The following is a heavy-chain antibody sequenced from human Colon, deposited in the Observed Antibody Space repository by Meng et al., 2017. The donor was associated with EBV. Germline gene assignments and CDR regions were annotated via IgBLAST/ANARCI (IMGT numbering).Heavy chain of an antibody. D-gene: IGHD1-26*01. CDR1: GGSMSSGDYF. V-gene: IGHV4-30-4*02. CDR2: IYYSGNT. CDR3: ARDGTRDGDTDY. Sequence: QVQLQESGPGLVKPSGXLSLTCAVSGGSMSSGDYFWNWIRQPPGKGLEWIGYIYYSGNTYYNPSLKSRVTISVDTSKNQFSLKLSSVTVADTAVYYCARDGTRDGDTDYWGQGTLVTVSS. J-gene: IGHJ4*02.